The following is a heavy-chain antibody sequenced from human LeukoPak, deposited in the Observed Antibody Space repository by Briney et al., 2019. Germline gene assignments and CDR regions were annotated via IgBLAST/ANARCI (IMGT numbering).Heavy chain of an antibody. V-gene: IGHV1-69*05. J-gene: IGHJ4*02. CDR2: IIPIFGTA. D-gene: IGHD1-26*01. CDR3: ASGARALDY. CDR1: GGTFTSYA. Sequence: SVKVSCKASGGTFTSYAISWVRQAPGQGREWMGRIIPIFGTANYAQKFQGRVTITTDESTSTAYMELSSLRSEDAAVYYCASGARALDYWGQGTLVTVSS.